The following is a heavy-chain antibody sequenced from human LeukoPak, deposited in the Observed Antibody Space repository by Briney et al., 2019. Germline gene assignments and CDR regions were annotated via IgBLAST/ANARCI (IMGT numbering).Heavy chain of an antibody. J-gene: IGHJ4*02. D-gene: IGHD3-22*01. CDR3: ARARYYYDSSGFPLLLDY. V-gene: IGHV4-59*01. CDR2: IYYSGST. CDR1: GGSISSYY. Sequence: SETLSLTCTVSGGSISSYYWSWIRQPPGKGLEWIGYIYYSGSTNYNPSLKSRVTISVDTSKNQFSLKLSSVTAADTAVYYCARARYYYDSSGFPLLLDYWGQGTLVTVSS.